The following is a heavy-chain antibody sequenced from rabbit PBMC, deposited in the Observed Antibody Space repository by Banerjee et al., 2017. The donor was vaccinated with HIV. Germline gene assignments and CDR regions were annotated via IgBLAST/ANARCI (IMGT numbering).Heavy chain of an antibody. Sequence: QLQLEESGGGLVKPGGTLTLTCKASGSDISSNAMCWVRQAPGKGLEWIGYINIGSSSTYYASWAKGRFTISKTSTTVTLQMTSLTAADTATYFCARRSSSSVWGIGLWGQGTLVT. CDR3: ARRSSSSVWGIGL. CDR2: INIGSSST. J-gene: IGHJ3*01. CDR1: GSDISSNA. V-gene: IGHV1S45*01. D-gene: IGHD4-1*01.